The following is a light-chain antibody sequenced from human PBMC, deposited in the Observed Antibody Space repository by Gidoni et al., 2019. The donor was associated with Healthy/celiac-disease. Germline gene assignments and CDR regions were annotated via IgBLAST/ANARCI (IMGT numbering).Light chain of an antibody. CDR1: QSVSSSY. V-gene: IGKV3-20*01. CDR3: QQYGSSLIT. J-gene: IGKJ4*01. Sequence: DIVFTQSPGTLSVSPGERATLSCRASQSVSSSYLAWYQQKPGQAPRLLIYGASSRATGIPDRFSGSGSGTDFTLTISRLDPEDFAVYYCQQYGSSLITFGGGTKVEIK. CDR2: GAS.